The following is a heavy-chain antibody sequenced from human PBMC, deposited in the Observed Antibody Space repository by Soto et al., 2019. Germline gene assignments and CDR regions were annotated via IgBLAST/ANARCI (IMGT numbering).Heavy chain of an antibody. D-gene: IGHD3-16*02. V-gene: IGHV4-39*01. CDR3: ARGDYIWGSYPNGDYFDY. CDR2: TYYSGST. CDR1: GGSISSSSYY. J-gene: IGHJ4*02. Sequence: SETLSLTCTVSGGSISSSSYYWGWIRQPPGKGLEWIGSTYYSGSTYYNPSLKSRVTISVDTSKNQFSLKLSSVTAADTAVYYCARGDYIWGSYPNGDYFDYWGQGTLVTVSS.